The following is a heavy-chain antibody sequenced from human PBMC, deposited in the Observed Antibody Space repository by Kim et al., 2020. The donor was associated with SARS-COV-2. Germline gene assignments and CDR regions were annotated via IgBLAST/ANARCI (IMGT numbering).Heavy chain of an antibody. J-gene: IGHJ4*02. D-gene: IGHD1-26*01. CDR1: GFTFSSYG. CDR3: AKEGEHIPPSALDY. Sequence: GGSLRLSCAASGFTFSSYGMHWVRQAPGKGLEWVAVISYEGSNKYYADSVKGRFTISRDNSKNTLYLQMNSLRAEDTAVYYCAKEGEHIPPSALDYWGQGTLVTVSS. CDR2: ISYEGSNK. V-gene: IGHV3-30*18.